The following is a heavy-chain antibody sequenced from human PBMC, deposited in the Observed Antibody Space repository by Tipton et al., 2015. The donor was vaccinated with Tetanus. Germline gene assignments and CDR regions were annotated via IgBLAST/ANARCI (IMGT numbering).Heavy chain of an antibody. CDR3: VRGLPREPFYFDY. J-gene: IGHJ4*02. Sequence: TLSLTCTVSGASINTGGYLWTWLRQHRGEGLEWIGYFYSTQRTSSSPSLKSRVHISVDTSKNQLSLSLTSVTAADTAVYFCVRGLPREPFYFDYWGQGKQVTVSS. CDR1: GASINTGGYL. V-gene: IGHV4-31*03. D-gene: IGHD1-26*01. CDR2: FYSTQRT.